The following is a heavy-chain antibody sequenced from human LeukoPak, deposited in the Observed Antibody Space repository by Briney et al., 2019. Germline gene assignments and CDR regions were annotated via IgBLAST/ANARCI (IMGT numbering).Heavy chain of an antibody. CDR2: INSDRSRT. Sequence: GGSLRLSCAASGFTFDDYAMHWVRQAPGKGLVWVSRINSDRSRTTYADSVKGRFTISRDNAENTLYLQMDSLRAEDTAVYYCARDLSTNPYWGQGTLATVSS. CDR1: GFTFDDYA. CDR3: ARDLSTNPY. V-gene: IGHV3-74*01. J-gene: IGHJ4*02. D-gene: IGHD2-8*01.